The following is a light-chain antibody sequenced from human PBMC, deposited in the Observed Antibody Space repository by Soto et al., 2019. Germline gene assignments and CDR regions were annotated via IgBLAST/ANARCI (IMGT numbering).Light chain of an antibody. CDR2: WAS. CDR3: QQYYDTPLT. J-gene: IGKJ4*01. V-gene: IGKV4-1*01. Sequence: DIVVTQSPESLAVSLGERATINCQSSQSLFYNSDNKNYLRWYQQKPGQPPKLLIYWASTRESEVPDRFSGAGSGTDFTLTITSVQAEDVAVYYCQQYYDTPLTFGGGTKVEI. CDR1: QSLFYNSDNKNY.